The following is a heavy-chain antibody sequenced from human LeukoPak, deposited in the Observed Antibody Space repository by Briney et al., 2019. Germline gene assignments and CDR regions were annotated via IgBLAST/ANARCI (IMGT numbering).Heavy chain of an antibody. CDR1: GGTFSSYA. CDR2: MNPNSGNT. Sequence: ASVKGSCKASGGTFSSYAVSWVRQATGQGLEWMGWMNPNSGNTGYAQKFQGRVTMTRNTSISTAYMELSSLRSEDTAVYYCARGSYGSGSYMGYYYYYYYMDVWGKGTTVTISS. J-gene: IGHJ6*03. CDR3: ARGSYGSGSYMGYYYYYYYMDV. D-gene: IGHD3-10*01. V-gene: IGHV1-8*02.